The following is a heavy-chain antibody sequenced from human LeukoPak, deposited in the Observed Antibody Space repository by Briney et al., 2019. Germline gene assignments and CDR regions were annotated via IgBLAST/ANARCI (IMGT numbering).Heavy chain of an antibody. CDR1: GFTFDDHA. Sequence: GRSLRLSCAASGFTFDDHAMHWVRQAPGKGLEWVSGISWNSGSIGYADSVKGRFTISRDNAKNSLYLQMNSLRAEDTALYYCAKGGVVVAAKDYYGMDVWGQGTTVTVSS. V-gene: IGHV3-9*01. D-gene: IGHD2-15*01. CDR2: ISWNSGSI. J-gene: IGHJ6*02. CDR3: AKGGVVVAAKDYYGMDV.